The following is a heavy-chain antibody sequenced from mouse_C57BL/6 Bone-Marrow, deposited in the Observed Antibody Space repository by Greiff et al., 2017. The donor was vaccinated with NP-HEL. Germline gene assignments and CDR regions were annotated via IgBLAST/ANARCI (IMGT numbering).Heavy chain of an antibody. D-gene: IGHD3-2*02. Sequence: EVQLVESGTVLARPGASVKMSCKTSGYTFTSYWMHWVKQRPGQGLEWIGAIYPGNSDTSYNQKFKGKAKLTAVTSASTAYMELSSLTTEDSAVYYCTIDSSGLWYFDVWGTETTVTVSS. CDR1: GYTFTSYW. CDR3: TIDSSGLWYFDV. V-gene: IGHV1-5*01. J-gene: IGHJ1*03. CDR2: IYPGNSDT.